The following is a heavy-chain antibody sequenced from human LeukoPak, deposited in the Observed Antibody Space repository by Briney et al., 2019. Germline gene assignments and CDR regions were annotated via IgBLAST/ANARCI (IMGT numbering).Heavy chain of an antibody. J-gene: IGHJ4*02. CDR1: GFTFSSYA. D-gene: IGHD4-17*01. CDR3: ARDTKEVTTLDY. CDR2: ISGSGGST. V-gene: IGHV3-23*01. Sequence: PGGSLRLSCAASGFTFSSYAMSWVRQAPGEGLEWVSAISGSGGSTYYADSVKGRFTISRDNSKNTLYLQMNSLRAEDTAVYYCARDTKEVTTLDYWGQGTLVTVSS.